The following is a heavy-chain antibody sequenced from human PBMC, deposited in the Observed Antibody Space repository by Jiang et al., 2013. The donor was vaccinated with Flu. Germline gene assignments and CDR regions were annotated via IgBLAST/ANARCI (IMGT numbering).Heavy chain of an antibody. D-gene: IGHD2-8*01. CDR3: ARSAPQMGFDP. Sequence: VKSRITINPDTSKNQFSLQLNSVTPEDTAVYYCARSAPQMGFDPWGQGTLVTVSS. J-gene: IGHJ5*02. V-gene: IGHV6-1*01.